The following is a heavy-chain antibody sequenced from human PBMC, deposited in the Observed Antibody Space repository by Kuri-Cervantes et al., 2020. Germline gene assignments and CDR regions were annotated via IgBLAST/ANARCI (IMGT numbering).Heavy chain of an antibody. CDR1: GFTFDDYT. Sequence: GESLKISCAASGFTFDDYTMHWVRQSPGKGLEWVAFIRYDGSNKYYADSVKGRFTISRDNSKNTLYLQMNSLRAEDTAVYYCAKDLRAVVVVPAAIGYWGQGTLVTVSS. D-gene: IGHD2-2*01. V-gene: IGHV3-30*02. CDR2: IRYDGSNK. J-gene: IGHJ4*02. CDR3: AKDLRAVVVVPAAIGY.